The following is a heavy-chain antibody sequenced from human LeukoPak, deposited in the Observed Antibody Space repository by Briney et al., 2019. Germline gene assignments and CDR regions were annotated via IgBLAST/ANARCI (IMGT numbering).Heavy chain of an antibody. CDR3: ARGVTLVVAVYYYYMDV. V-gene: IGHV4-34*01. CDR2: INHSGST. D-gene: IGHD2-15*01. Sequence: SETPSLTCAVYGGSFSGYYWSWIRQPPGKGLEWIGEINHSGSTNYNPSLKSRVTISVDTSKNQFSLKLSSVTAADTAVYYCARGVTLVVAVYYYYMDVWGKGTTVTVSS. J-gene: IGHJ6*03. CDR1: GGSFSGYY.